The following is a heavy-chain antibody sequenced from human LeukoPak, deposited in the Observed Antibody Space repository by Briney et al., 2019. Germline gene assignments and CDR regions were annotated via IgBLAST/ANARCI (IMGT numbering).Heavy chain of an antibody. CDR1: GFTFSSYW. CDR3: ARVKGYDSSLGY. J-gene: IGHJ4*02. V-gene: IGHV3-7*01. CDR2: IKQDGSEK. D-gene: IGHD3-22*01. Sequence: GSLRLSCAASGFTFSSYWMSWDRQAPGKGLEWVANIKQDGSEKYYVDSVKGRFTISRDNAKNSLYLQMNGLRAEDTAVYYCARVKGYDSSLGYWGQGTLVTVSS.